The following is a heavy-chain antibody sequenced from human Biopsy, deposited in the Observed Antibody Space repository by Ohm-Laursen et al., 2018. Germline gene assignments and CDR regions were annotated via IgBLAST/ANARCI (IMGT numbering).Heavy chain of an antibody. CDR1: GESFSDYY. Sequence: GTLSLTCEVSGESFSDYYWSWIRQSPGKGLEWIGEINHRGRSSYSPSLKSRVTVSVDTSKNQFSLKLSSVTAADTAVYYCASRLYGPNPIDYWGQGTLVTVSS. CDR3: ASRLYGPNPIDY. D-gene: IGHD2-8*01. J-gene: IGHJ4*02. V-gene: IGHV4-34*01. CDR2: INHRGRS.